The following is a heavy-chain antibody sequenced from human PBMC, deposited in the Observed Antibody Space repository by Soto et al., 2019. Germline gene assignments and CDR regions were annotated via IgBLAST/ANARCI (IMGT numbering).Heavy chain of an antibody. CDR3: TKGYYDRSGYSYYFDY. CDR1: GFTFSNAW. Sequence: PGGSLRLSCAASGFTFSNAWMNWVRQAPGKGLEWVGRIKSKSDGGTTDYAAPVKGRFTISRDDSKNTLYLQMNSLKTEDTAVYYCTKGYYDRSGYSYYFDYWGQGTLVNVSS. J-gene: IGHJ4*02. D-gene: IGHD3-22*01. CDR2: IKSKSDGGTT. V-gene: IGHV3-15*07.